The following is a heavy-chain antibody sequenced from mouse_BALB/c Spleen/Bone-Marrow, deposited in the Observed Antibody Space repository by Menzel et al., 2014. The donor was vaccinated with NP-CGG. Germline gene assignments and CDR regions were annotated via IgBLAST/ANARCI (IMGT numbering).Heavy chain of an antibody. D-gene: IGHD4-1*01. J-gene: IGHJ4*01. CDR1: GFTFSSYG. Sequence: EVMLVESGGDLVKPGGSLKLSCAASGFTFSSYGMSWVRQTPDKRLEWVATINSGGVNTYYIDSVKGRFTISRDNAKNPLYLQMSSLKSEDTAMYHCARRGNWDGRAAMDYWGQGTSVTVSS. V-gene: IGHV5-6*02. CDR3: ARRGNWDGRAAMDY. CDR2: INSGGVNT.